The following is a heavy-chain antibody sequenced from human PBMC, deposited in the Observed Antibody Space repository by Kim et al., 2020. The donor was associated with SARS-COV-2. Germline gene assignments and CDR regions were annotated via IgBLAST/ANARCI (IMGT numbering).Heavy chain of an antibody. J-gene: IGHJ4*02. Sequence: NYAQKFQGRVTITADESTSTAYMELSSLRSEDTAVYYCARDSGEVGYLPYWGQGTLVTVSS. D-gene: IGHD5-12*01. V-gene: IGHV1-69*01. CDR3: ARDSGEVGYLPY.